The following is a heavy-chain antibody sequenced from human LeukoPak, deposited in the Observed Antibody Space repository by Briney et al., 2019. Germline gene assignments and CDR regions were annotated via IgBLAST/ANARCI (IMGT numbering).Heavy chain of an antibody. CDR2: IYYSGST. Sequence: SSYWMSWVRQPPGKGLEWIGSIYYSGSTYYNPSLKSRVTISVDTSKNQFSLKLSSVTAADTAVYYCARAATRFAVAGRGAFDIWGQGTMVTVSS. V-gene: IGHV4-39*07. J-gene: IGHJ3*02. D-gene: IGHD6-19*01. CDR1: SSYW. CDR3: ARAATRFAVAGRGAFDI.